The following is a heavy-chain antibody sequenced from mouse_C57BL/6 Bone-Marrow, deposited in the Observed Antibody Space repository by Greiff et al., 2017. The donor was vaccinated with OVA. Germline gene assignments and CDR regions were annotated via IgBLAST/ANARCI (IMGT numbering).Heavy chain of an antibody. V-gene: IGHV3-6*01. CDR1: GYSITSGYY. CDR2: ISYDGSN. J-gene: IGHJ2*01. Sequence: ESGPGLVKPSQSLSLTCSVTGYSITSGYYWNWIRQFPGNKLEWMGYISYDGSNNYNPSLKNRISITRDTSKNQFFLKLNSVTTEDTATYYCASTFITTVVADYWGQGTTLTVSS. D-gene: IGHD1-1*01. CDR3: ASTFITTVVADY.